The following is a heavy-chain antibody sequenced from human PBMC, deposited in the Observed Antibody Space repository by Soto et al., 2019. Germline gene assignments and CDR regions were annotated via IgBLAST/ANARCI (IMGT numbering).Heavy chain of an antibody. CDR2: ISYDGSNK. V-gene: IGHV3-30-3*01. D-gene: IGHD2-21*01. Sequence: GGSLRLSCAASGFTFSSYAMHWVRQAPGKGLEWVAVISYDGSNKYYADSVKGRFTISRDNSKNTLYLQMNSLRAEDTAVYYCARALGEGRANYYYYGMDVWGQGTTVTVSS. CDR1: GFTFSSYA. J-gene: IGHJ6*02. CDR3: ARALGEGRANYYYYGMDV.